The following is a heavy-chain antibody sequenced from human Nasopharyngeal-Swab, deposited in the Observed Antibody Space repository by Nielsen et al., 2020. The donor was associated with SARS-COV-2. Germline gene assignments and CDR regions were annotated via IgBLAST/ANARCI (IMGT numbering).Heavy chain of an antibody. D-gene: IGHD3-16*02. CDR3: ARDPMITFGGVIVADYYYYGMDV. CDR1: GFTFSDYY. V-gene: IGHV3-11*04. Sequence: GRSLRLSCAASGFTFSDYYMSWIRQAPGKGLEWVSYISSSGSTIYYADSVKGRFTISRDNAKNSLYLQMNSLRAEDTAVYYCARDPMITFGGVIVADYYYYGMDVWGQGTTVTVSS. CDR2: ISSSGSTI. J-gene: IGHJ6*02.